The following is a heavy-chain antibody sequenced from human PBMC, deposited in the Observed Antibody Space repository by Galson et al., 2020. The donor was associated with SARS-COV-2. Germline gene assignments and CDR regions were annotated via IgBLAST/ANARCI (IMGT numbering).Heavy chain of an antibody. Sequence: SETLSLTCTVSGGSISSSIYFWGWIRQPPGKGLQWIGTTYDSGSTYYDPSLKRRLTISVDTSKNQFSLKLSSVTAADTAVYYCARHGRGELLFPFDYWGQGILVTVSS. D-gene: IGHD1-26*01. CDR2: TYDSGST. V-gene: IGHV4-39*01. CDR3: ARHGRGELLFPFDY. J-gene: IGHJ4*02. CDR1: GGSISSSIYF.